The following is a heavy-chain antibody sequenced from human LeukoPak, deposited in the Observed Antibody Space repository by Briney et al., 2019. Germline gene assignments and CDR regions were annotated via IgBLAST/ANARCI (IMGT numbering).Heavy chain of an antibody. V-gene: IGHV4-39*07. D-gene: IGHD2-2*02. CDR1: GGSISSSSYY. CDR3: ARDSRKSRYCSSTSCYSGNWFDP. J-gene: IGHJ5*02. Sequence: SETLPLTCTVSGGSISSSSYYWGWIRQPPGKGLEWIGSIYYSGSTYYNPSLKSRVTISVDTSKNQFSLKLSSVTAADTAVYYCARDSRKSRYCSSTSCYSGNWFDPWGQGTLVTVSS. CDR2: IYYSGST.